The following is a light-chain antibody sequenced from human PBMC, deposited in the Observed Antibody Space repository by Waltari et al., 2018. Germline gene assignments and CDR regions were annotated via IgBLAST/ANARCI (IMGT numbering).Light chain of an antibody. Sequence: QSALTQPASVSGSPGQSITISCTGTSSDVGGYKYVSWYQPHPGKAPQLMIYDVSKRPSGVSNRFSGSKSGNTASLTISGLQAEDEADYYCSSYTSSSTWVFGGGTKLTVL. J-gene: IGLJ3*02. CDR3: SSYTSSSTWV. V-gene: IGLV2-14*01. CDR1: SSDVGGYKY. CDR2: DVS.